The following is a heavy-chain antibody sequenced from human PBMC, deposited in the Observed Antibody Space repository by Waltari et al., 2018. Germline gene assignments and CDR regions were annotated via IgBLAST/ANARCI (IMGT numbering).Heavy chain of an antibody. D-gene: IGHD6-25*01. J-gene: IGHJ4*02. CDR2: MHHSGTT. CDR1: GYSISSGYY. V-gene: IGHV4-38-2*01. Sequence: QVQLQESGPGLVKHSETLSLTCAVSGYSISSGYYWRWIRQPPGEGLEWIGCMHHSGTTYYNPSLKSRVTISVDTSKNQFSLKLSSVTAADTAVYYCARRVSTGWQYNYFDYWGQGTPVTVSS. CDR3: ARRVSTGWQYNYFDY.